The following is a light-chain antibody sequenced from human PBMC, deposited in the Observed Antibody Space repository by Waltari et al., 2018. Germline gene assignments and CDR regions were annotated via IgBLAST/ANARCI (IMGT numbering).Light chain of an antibody. CDR3: GTWDTSLSAGV. CDR2: ENN. J-gene: IGLJ3*02. CDR1: SSNIGGNY. Sequence: QSVLTQPPSVSAAPGQKVTISCSGSSSNIGGNYVSWYQHFPGSAPKLLISENNKRPSGIPDRCSGSKSGSSATLHITGLQTGDEADYYCGTWDTSLSAGVFGGGTKVTVL. V-gene: IGLV1-51*02.